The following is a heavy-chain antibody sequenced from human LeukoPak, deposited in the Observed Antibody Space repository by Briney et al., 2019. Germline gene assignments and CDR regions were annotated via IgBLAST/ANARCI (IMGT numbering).Heavy chain of an antibody. CDR1: GFTFASYA. CDR3: VRDLYSRSPYFDV. V-gene: IGHV3-30*03. J-gene: IGHJ4*02. CDR2: ISYDGRDK. D-gene: IGHD2-21*01. Sequence: PGKSLRLSCAASGFTFASYAMYWVRQAPGRGLEWVASISYDGRDKYYVDSVKGRFFISKDSSMSTLYLDMNSLRPEDAALYYCVRDLYSRSPYFDVWGQGTLVTVPS.